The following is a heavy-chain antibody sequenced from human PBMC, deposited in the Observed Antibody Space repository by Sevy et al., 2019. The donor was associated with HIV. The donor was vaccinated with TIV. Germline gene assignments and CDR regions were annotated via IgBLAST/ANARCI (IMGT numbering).Heavy chain of an antibody. CDR1: GGTFSSYA. CDR2: IIPIFGTA. D-gene: IGHD2-15*01. Sequence: ASVKVSCKASGGTFSSYAISWVRQAPGQGLEWMGGIIPIFGTANYAQKFQGRVTITADKSTSTAYMELSSLRSEDTAVYYCAGEGLGSLFDPWGQGTLVTVSS. J-gene: IGHJ5*02. V-gene: IGHV1-69*06. CDR3: AGEGLGSLFDP.